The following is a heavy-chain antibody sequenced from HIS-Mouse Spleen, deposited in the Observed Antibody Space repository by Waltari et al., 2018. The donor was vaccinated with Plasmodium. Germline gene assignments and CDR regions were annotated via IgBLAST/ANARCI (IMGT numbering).Heavy chain of an antibody. D-gene: IGHD1-1*01. CDR1: GFTFSSYD. J-gene: IGHJ3*02. CDR2: IGTACEP. Sequence: EVQLVESGGGLVQPGGSLRLSCAASGFTFSSYDMHWVRQAKGKGREWVAAIGTACEPYYPGYVKGRFTISRENAKNSLYLQRNSLRAGDTAVYYCARGRWNHAFDIWGQGTMVTVSS. CDR3: ARGRWNHAFDI. V-gene: IGHV3-13*05.